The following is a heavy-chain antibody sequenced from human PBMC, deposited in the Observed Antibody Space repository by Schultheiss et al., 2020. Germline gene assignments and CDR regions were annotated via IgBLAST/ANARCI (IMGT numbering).Heavy chain of an antibody. Sequence: KISCKASGGTFSSYAISWVRQAPGQGLEWMGGIIPIFGTANYAQKFQGRVTITADESTSTAYMELSSLRSEDTAVYYCAGDVPYYGGNHDAFDIWGQGTMVTVSS. CDR3: AGDVPYYGGNHDAFDI. CDR1: GGTFSSYA. V-gene: IGHV1-69*01. J-gene: IGHJ3*02. CDR2: IIPIFGTA. D-gene: IGHD4-23*01.